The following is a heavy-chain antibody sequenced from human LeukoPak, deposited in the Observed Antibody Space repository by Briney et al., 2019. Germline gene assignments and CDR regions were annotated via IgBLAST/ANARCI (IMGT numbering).Heavy chain of an antibody. J-gene: IGHJ6*02. V-gene: IGHV3-21*01. CDR2: ISSSSSYI. Sequence: GGSLRLSCAASGFTFSTYPISWVRQAPGKGLEWVSSISSSSSYIYYADSVKGRFTISRDNAKNSLYLQMNSLRAEDTAVYYCASMGGYCSSTSCYNYGMDVWGQGTTVTVSS. CDR1: GFTFSTYP. D-gene: IGHD2-2*02. CDR3: ASMGGYCSSTSCYNYGMDV.